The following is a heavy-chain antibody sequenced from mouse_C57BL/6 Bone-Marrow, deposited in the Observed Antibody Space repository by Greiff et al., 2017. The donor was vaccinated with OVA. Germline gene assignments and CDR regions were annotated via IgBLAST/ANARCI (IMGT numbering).Heavy chain of an antibody. J-gene: IGHJ1*03. CDR3: ARNIYWYFDD. Sequence: EVKLMESGGGLVKPGGSLKLSCAASGFTFSSYTMSWVRQTPEKRLEWVATISGGGGNTYYPDSVKGRFTISRDNAKNTLYLQMSSLRSEDTALYYCARNIYWYFDDWGTGTTVTVSS. CDR1: GFTFSSYT. V-gene: IGHV5-9*01. CDR2: ISGGGGNT.